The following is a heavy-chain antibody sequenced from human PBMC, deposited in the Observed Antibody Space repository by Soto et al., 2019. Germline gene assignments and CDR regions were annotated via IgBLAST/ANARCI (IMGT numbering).Heavy chain of an antibody. CDR3: TTNDAFDI. Sequence: GGSLRLSCAGSGSIFSNAWMIWVRQAPGKGLEWVGRIKNKIDGETTDYAAPVQVRFTISRDDSKNTVYLQMNSLKSEDTAVYYCTTNDAFDIWGQGTMVTVSS. J-gene: IGHJ3*02. CDR2: IKNKIDGETT. V-gene: IGHV3-15*01. CDR1: GSIFSNAW.